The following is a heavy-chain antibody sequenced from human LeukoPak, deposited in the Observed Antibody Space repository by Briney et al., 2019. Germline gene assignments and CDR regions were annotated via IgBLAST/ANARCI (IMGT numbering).Heavy chain of an antibody. V-gene: IGHV5-51*01. D-gene: IGHD2-2*01. J-gene: IGHJ4*02. Sequence: GESLKISCKGSGYTFATYWIGWVRQMPGKGLEWMGVTYPGDSRTTYSPSFQGQVTISADESIRTAYLQWNSLKASDTAIYYCVRHLSDITSCPNYWGPGTLITVAS. CDR2: TYPGDSRT. CDR1: GYTFATYW. CDR3: VRHLSDITSCPNY.